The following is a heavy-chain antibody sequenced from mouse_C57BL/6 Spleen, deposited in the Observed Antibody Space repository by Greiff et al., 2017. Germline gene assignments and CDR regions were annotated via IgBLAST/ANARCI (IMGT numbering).Heavy chain of an antibody. D-gene: IGHD2-1*01. CDR2: INPSSGYT. CDR1: GYTFTSYW. CDR3: ARGVYYGNYGSFFDY. V-gene: IGHV1-7*01. J-gene: IGHJ2*01. Sequence: QVQLQQSGAELAKPGASVKLSCKASGYTFTSYWMHWVKQRPGQGLEWIGYINPSSGYTKYNQKFKDKATLTADNSSSTAYMQLSSLTYEDSAVYYCARGVYYGNYGSFFDYWGQGTTLTVSS.